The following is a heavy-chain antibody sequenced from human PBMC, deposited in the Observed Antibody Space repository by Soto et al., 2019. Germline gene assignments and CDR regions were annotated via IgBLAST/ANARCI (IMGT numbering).Heavy chain of an antibody. V-gene: IGHV4-61*01. D-gene: IGHD3-22*01. CDR1: GGSVSSGSYY. J-gene: IGHJ4*02. CDR3: ARVNPNYYDSSGYYFFQYPLPMTFDY. CDR2: IYYSGST. Sequence: SETLSRTCTVSGGSVSSGSYYWSWIRQPPGKGLEWIGYIYYSGSTNYNPSLKSRVTISVDTSKNQFSLKLSSVTAADTAVYYCARVNPNYYDSSGYYFFQYPLPMTFDYWGQGTLVTVSS.